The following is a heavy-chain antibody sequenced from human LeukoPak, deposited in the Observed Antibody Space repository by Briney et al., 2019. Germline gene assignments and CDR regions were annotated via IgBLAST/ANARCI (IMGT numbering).Heavy chain of an antibody. J-gene: IGHJ4*02. D-gene: IGHD5-24*01. CDR2: IHYDGNT. V-gene: IGHV4-39*01. Sequence: SETLSLTCTVSGGSVSSSTYSWTWICQPPGKGLEWIGSIHYDGNTYYKPSLKSRVTISVDTSKIQFSLRLSSATAADMATYYCARHSLNNYGSYYWGQGTLVTVSS. CDR3: ARHSLNNYGSYY. CDR1: GGSVSSSTYS.